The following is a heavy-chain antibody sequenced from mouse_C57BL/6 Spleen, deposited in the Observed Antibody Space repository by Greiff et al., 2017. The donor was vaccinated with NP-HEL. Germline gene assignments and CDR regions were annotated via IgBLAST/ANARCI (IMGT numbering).Heavy chain of an antibody. V-gene: IGHV3-6*01. J-gene: IGHJ4*01. D-gene: IGHD1-1*01. CDR1: GYSITSGYY. CDR3: ARFTTVVDYYAMDY. Sequence: EVQLQQSGPGLVKPSQSLSLTCSVTGYSITSGYYWNWIRQFPGNKLEWMGYISYDGSNNYNPSLKNRISITRDTSKNQFFLKLNAVTTEDTATYYCARFTTVVDYYAMDYWGQGTSVTVSS. CDR2: ISYDGSN.